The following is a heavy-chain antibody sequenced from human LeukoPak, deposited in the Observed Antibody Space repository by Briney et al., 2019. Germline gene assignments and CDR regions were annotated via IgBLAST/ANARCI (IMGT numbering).Heavy chain of an antibody. J-gene: IGHJ4*02. Sequence: GESLQISCKGSGYRLSNFWIGWVRQMPGKGLEWMGIIYPGDSDTRYSPSFQGQVTISADKSISTAYLQWSSLKASDTAMYYCARLSGNGYYSDYWGQGTLVTVSS. CDR3: ARLSGNGYYSDY. V-gene: IGHV5-51*01. CDR1: GYRLSNFW. CDR2: IYPGDSDT. D-gene: IGHD1-20*01.